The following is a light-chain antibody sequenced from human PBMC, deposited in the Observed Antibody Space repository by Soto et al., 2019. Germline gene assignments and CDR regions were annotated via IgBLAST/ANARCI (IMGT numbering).Light chain of an antibody. J-gene: IGLJ1*01. CDR1: SSDVGSYNS. Sequence: QSVLTQPPSASGSPGQSVTISCTGTSSDVGSYNSVSWYQHHPGKAPKLIIYEVFRRPSGVPGRSSASKSANTASLTVSGLQAEDEADYYCSSYAGGGNYVFGTGTKLTVL. V-gene: IGLV2-8*01. CDR2: EVF. CDR3: SSYAGGGNYV.